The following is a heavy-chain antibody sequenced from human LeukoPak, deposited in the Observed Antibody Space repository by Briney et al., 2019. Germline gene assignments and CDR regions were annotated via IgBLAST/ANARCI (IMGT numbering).Heavy chain of an antibody. D-gene: IGHD3-3*01. CDR2: ISWNSGSI. Sequence: GRSLRLSCAASGFTFDDYAMHWVRQAPGKGLEWVSGISWNSGSIGYADSVKGRFTISRDNAKNSLYLQMNSLRAEDTALYYCAKEDLYYDFWSGYPPTRYYGMDVWGQGTTVTVSS. CDR3: AKEDLYYDFWSGYPPTRYYGMDV. V-gene: IGHV3-9*01. J-gene: IGHJ6*02. CDR1: GFTFDDYA.